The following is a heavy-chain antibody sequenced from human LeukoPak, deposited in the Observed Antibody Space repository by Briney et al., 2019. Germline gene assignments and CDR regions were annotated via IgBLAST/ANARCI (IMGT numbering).Heavy chain of an antibody. CDR1: GFTLSIYG. D-gene: IGHD3-10*01. CDR3: ARELRFGERAFDI. J-gene: IGHJ3*02. V-gene: IGHV3-33*01. CDR2: ISYDGSNK. Sequence: GGSLRLSCAASGFTLSIYGMHWVRQAPGKGLEWVAVISYDGSNKYYADSVKGRFTISRDNAKNTLYLQMNSLRAEDTAVYYCARELRFGERAFDIWGQGTLVTVSS.